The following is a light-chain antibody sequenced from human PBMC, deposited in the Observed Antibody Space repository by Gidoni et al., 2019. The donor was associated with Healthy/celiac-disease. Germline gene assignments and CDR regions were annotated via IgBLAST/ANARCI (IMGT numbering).Light chain of an antibody. CDR2: AAS. CDR1: QSIRSY. CDR3: QQSYSTPFT. Sequence: DIQMTQSPSSLSASVGDRVTITCRASQSIRSYLNWYQQKPGKAPKLLIYAASSFQSGVPSRYSGIGSGTGFTLTISSLQPEDFATYYCQQSYSTPFTFGPGTKVDIK. J-gene: IGKJ3*01. V-gene: IGKV1-39*01.